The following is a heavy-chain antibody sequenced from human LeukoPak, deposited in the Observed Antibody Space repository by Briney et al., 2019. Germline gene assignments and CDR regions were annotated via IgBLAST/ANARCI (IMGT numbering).Heavy chain of an antibody. D-gene: IGHD2-21*01. J-gene: IGHJ4*02. CDR1: GFTFSSYG. V-gene: IGHV3-23*01. CDR2: ISGSGGST. CDR3: ARDPDILLGVNFDY. Sequence: GGSLRLSCAASGFTFSSYGMSWVRQAPGKGLEWVSAISGSGGSTFYADSVKGRFTISRDNSKNTLYLQMNSLRAEDTAVYYCARDPDILLGVNFDYWGQGALVIVSS.